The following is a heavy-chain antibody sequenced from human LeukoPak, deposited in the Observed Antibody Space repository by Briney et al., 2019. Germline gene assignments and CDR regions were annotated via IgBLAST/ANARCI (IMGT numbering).Heavy chain of an antibody. D-gene: IGHD3-9*01. CDR2: IYPGDSDS. V-gene: IGHV5-51*01. CDR3: ARRAHPRDNYFDY. J-gene: IGHJ4*02. Sequence: GESLKISCKGPGYSFTTYWIGWVRQMPGKGLEWMGVIYPGDSDSTYSPSFQGLVTMSVDRSINTAYLQWSSLKASDSAMYYCARRAHPRDNYFDYWGQGTLVTVSS. CDR1: GYSFTTYW.